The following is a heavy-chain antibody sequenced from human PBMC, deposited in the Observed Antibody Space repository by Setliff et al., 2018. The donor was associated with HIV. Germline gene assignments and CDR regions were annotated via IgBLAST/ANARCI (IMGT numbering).Heavy chain of an antibody. CDR1: GGSISSHY. Sequence: SETLSLTCTVSGGSISSHYWSWIRQPPGKGLEWIGSIYYSGNTYYNPSLKSRVTISVDTSKNQFSLKLSSVTAADTAVYHCARRVILSYGYYFDYWGQGTLVTVSS. CDR2: IYYSGNT. J-gene: IGHJ4*02. D-gene: IGHD3-16*02. V-gene: IGHV4-59*05. CDR3: ARRVILSYGYYFDY.